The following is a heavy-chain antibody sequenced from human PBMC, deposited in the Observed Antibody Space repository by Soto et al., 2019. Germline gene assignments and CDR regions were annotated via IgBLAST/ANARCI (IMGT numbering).Heavy chain of an antibody. J-gene: IGHJ4*02. Sequence: QVQLMQSGAEVKEPGASVKVSCKASGYIFQNYHMHWVRQAPGQGLEWMGIITPSGDKATYAQKFQGRLAMTSDTSTSTAYMELSSLTSEDTAVYYCAKDLWGSWTVDYWGQGTLVTVSS. CDR2: ITPSGDKA. CDR1: GYIFQNYH. V-gene: IGHV1-46*02. CDR3: AKDLWGSWTVDY. D-gene: IGHD3-16*01.